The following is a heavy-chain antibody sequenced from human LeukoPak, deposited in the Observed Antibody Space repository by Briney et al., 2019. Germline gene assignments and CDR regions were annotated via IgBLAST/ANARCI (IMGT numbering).Heavy chain of an antibody. CDR2: IYYSGST. V-gene: IGHV4-59*01. CDR3: ARGACINGSCYGWFDP. Sequence: SETLSLTCTVSGDSISRYYWSWLRHPTGEGLEWIGFIYYSGSTNYNPSIKSRVTISVDTFKSQFSLKLTSVTAADTAVYYCARGACINGSCYGWFDPWGQGTLVTVSS. CDR1: GDSISRYY. D-gene: IGHD2-15*01. J-gene: IGHJ5*02.